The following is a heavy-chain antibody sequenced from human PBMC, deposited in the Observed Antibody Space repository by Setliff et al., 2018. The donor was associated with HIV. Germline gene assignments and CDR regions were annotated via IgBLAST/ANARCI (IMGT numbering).Heavy chain of an antibody. CDR1: GFTFSSYW. D-gene: IGHD3-10*01. Sequence: GSLRLSCAASGFTFSSYWMAWVRQAPGKGLEWVATIKEDGSDEYFADSVKGRFTISRDNAKNSLYLQMNSLRAEDTAIYYCALLWPFDYWGQGALVTVSS. CDR3: ALLWPFDY. V-gene: IGHV3-7*03. J-gene: IGHJ4*02. CDR2: IKEDGSDE.